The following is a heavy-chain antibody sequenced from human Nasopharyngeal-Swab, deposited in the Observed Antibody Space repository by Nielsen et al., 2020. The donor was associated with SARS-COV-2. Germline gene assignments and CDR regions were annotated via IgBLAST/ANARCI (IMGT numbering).Heavy chain of an antibody. CDR1: GFSFSSYA. D-gene: IGHD3-10*01. CDR2: IYSGGSST. J-gene: IGHJ6*02. CDR3: AKSIDPMGYGLDV. V-gene: IGHV3-23*03. Sequence: GESLKISCAASGFSFSSYAMNWVRRAPGKGLEWVAIIYSGGSSTYFADSVKGRFTISRDDSSNTLYLQMSSLRAEDTAVYYCAKSIDPMGYGLDVWGLGTTVTVSS.